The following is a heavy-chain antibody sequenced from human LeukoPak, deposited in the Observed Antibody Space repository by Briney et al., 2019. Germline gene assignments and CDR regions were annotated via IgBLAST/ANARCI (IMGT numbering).Heavy chain of an antibody. CDR3: AETTVTTSRLLYYFDY. Sequence: SVKVSCKASGGTFSSYAISWVRQAPGQGLEWMGRIIPILGIANYAQKFKGRVTITADKSTSTAYMELSSLRSEDTAVYYCAETTVTTSRLLYYFDYWGQGTLVAVSS. CDR1: GGTFSSYA. CDR2: IIPILGIA. V-gene: IGHV1-69*04. J-gene: IGHJ4*02. D-gene: IGHD4-17*01.